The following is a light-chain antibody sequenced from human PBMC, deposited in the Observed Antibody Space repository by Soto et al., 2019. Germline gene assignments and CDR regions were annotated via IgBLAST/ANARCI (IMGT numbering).Light chain of an antibody. J-gene: IGLJ1*01. CDR1: SSDVGGYNY. Sequence: QSALTQPPSASGSPGQSVTISCTGTSSDVGGYNYVSWNQQHPGKAPKLIIYQVTQRPSGVPDRFSASKSGNTASLTVSGLQAEDEADYYCSSYAGKTVYVFGTGTKVTVL. V-gene: IGLV2-8*01. CDR2: QVT. CDR3: SSYAGKTVYV.